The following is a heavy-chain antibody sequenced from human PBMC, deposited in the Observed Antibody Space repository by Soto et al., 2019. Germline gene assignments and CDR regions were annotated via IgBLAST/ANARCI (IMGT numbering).Heavy chain of an antibody. D-gene: IGHD3-3*01. CDR1: GYSFTSYW. Sequence: ESLKICCKGAGYSFTSYWISWLRQMPWKGLEWMGRIDPSDSYTNYSPPSQGHVTISTDKSISTAYLQWSSLKASDTAMYYCARHSITIYGVVHPFDYWGQGTLVTVSS. CDR3: ARHSITIYGVVHPFDY. J-gene: IGHJ4*02. V-gene: IGHV5-10-1*01. CDR2: IDPSDSYT.